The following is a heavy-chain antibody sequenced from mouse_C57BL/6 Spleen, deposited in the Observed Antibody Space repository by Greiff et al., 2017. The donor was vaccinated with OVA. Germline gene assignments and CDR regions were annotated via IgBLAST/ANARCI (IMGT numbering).Heavy chain of an antibody. Sequence: VQLQQSGPELVKPGASVKISRKASGYAFSSSWMNWVKQRPGKGLEWIGRIYPGDGDTNYNGKFKGKATLTADKSSSTAYMQLSSLTSEDSAVYFCAREGGYDAAWFAYWGQGTLVTVSA. V-gene: IGHV1-82*01. J-gene: IGHJ3*01. CDR2: IYPGDGDT. CDR3: AREGGYDAAWFAY. D-gene: IGHD2-2*01. CDR1: GYAFSSSW.